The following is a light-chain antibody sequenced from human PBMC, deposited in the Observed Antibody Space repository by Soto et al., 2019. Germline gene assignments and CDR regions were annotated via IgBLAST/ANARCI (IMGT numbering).Light chain of an antibody. CDR1: RSDVGAYNY. CDR3: SSFTSRFTFV. Sequence: QSVLTQPASVSGSPGQSIAISCTGTRSDVGAYNYVSWYQQHPGKAPKLMISEVTNRPSGVSDRFSGSKSGNTASLTISGPQAEDEADYYCSSFTSRFTFVFGTGTKATVL. J-gene: IGLJ1*01. V-gene: IGLV2-14*01. CDR2: EVT.